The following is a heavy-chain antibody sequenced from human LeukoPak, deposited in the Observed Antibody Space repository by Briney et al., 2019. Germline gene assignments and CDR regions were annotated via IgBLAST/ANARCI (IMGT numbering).Heavy chain of an antibody. Sequence: GGSLRLSCTASGFTFSRFWMHWVRHAPGKGLEWVSRASSDGSSTVYADCVKGRFTISRENAKNTMYVQVNSQRVEDTARYYCARDSDAGFDYCGRGTLVTVSS. V-gene: IGHV3-74*01. J-gene: IGHJ4*02. CDR1: GFTFSRFW. CDR3: ARDSDAGFDY. CDR2: ASSDGSST.